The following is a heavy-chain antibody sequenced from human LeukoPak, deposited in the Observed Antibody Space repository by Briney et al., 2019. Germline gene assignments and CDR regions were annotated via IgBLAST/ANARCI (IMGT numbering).Heavy chain of an antibody. D-gene: IGHD3-9*01. J-gene: IGHJ6*03. CDR3: ARDLRYFDWLPRGYYYYYYMDV. Sequence: GASVKVSCKASGYTFTGYYMHWVRQAPGQGLEWMGWINPNSGGTNYAQKFQGRVTMTRDTSISTAYMELSRLRSDDTAVYYCARDLRYFDWLPRGYYYYYYMDVWGKGTTVTVSS. CDR2: INPNSGGT. V-gene: IGHV1-2*02. CDR1: GYTFTGYY.